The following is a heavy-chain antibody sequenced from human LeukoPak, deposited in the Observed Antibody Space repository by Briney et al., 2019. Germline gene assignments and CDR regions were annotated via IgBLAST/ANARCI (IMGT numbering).Heavy chain of an antibody. CDR2: IWSDSTNK. CDR1: GFTFSTYA. CDR3: ARDRLTTVTTFHFDY. Sequence: GGSLRLSWAASGFTFSTYAMHWVRQAPAKGLEGVAVIWSDSTNKYYADSVRGRFTISRDNSKNTLYLQMSSLRAEDTAMYYCARDRLTTVTTFHFDYWGQGTLVTVSS. D-gene: IGHD4-17*01. V-gene: IGHV3-33*01. J-gene: IGHJ4*02.